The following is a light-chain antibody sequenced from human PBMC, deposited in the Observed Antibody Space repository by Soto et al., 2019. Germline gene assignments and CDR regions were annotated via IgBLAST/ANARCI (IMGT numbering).Light chain of an antibody. CDR2: GTS. Sequence: EVVLTQSPGIMYLSPGERATLSCRASQTVGRSYLAWYQQKPGRAPRLLIFGTSTRATGIPDRFSGGGSGTEFTLTISRLDPEDFAVYYCQQYDSTPPWTFGQGTRVEVK. J-gene: IGKJ1*01. V-gene: IGKV3-20*01. CDR3: QQYDSTPPWT. CDR1: QTVGRSY.